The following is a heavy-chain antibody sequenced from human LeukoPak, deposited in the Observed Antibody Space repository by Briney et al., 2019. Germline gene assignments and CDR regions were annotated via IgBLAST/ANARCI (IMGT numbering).Heavy chain of an antibody. CDR3: ARTMFRGDAFDI. J-gene: IGHJ3*02. V-gene: IGHV4-59*07. Sequence: SDPLSLTCTVSGGSISSHYWRWIRQPPGRGLEGIGYIYYSGSTNYNPSLKSRVTISVDTSKNQFSLKLSSVTAADTAVYYCARTMFRGDAFDIWGQGTMVTVSS. CDR2: IYYSGST. D-gene: IGHD3-10*01. CDR1: GGSISSHY.